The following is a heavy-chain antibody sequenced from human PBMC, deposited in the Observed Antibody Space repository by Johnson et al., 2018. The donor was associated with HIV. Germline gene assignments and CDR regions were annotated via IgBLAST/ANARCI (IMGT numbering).Heavy chain of an antibody. Sequence: VQLVESGGGLVQPGGSLRLSCAASGSPFSSYAMSWVRQAPGKGREWVSGFIWNVGRPGYADSWKGRSPISRENAKNSLYLQMNSLRAGDTAVYYCARRMFSSGWHNDGLGAFDIWGQGTMVTVSS. D-gene: IGHD6-19*01. J-gene: IGHJ3*02. CDR2: FIWNVGRP. CDR3: ARRMFSSGWHNDGLGAFDI. V-gene: IGHV3-20*04. CDR1: GSPFSSYA.